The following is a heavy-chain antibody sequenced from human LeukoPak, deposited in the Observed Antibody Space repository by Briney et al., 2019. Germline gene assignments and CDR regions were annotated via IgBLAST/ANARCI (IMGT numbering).Heavy chain of an antibody. CDR3: ARARGWFGEYGGYYYYMDV. D-gene: IGHD3-10*01. V-gene: IGHV4-59*01. J-gene: IGHJ6*03. Sequence: PSETLSLTCTVSGGSISSYYWSWIRQPPGKGLEWIGYIYYSGSTNYNPSLKSRVTISVDTSKNQFSLKLSSVTAADTAVYYCARARGWFGEYGGYYYYMDVWGKGTTVTISS. CDR2: IYYSGST. CDR1: GGSISSYY.